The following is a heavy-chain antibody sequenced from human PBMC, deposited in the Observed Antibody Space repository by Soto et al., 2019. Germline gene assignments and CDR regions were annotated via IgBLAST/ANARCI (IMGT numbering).Heavy chain of an antibody. V-gene: IGHV4-34*01. Sequence: SETLSLTCAVYGGSFSGYYWSWIRQPPGKGLEWIGEINHSGSTNYNPSLKSRVTISVDTSKNQFSLKLSSVTAADTAVYYCARGSRGYSYGYHYYYYGMDVWGQGTTVT. D-gene: IGHD5-18*01. CDR2: INHSGST. CDR1: GGSFSGYY. J-gene: IGHJ6*02. CDR3: ARGSRGYSYGYHYYYYGMDV.